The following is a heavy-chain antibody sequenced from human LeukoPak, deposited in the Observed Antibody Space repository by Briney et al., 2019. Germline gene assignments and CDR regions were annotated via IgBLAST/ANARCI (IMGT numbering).Heavy chain of an antibody. D-gene: IGHD3-9*01. CDR2: IIPIFNTA. CDR3: ARGTLGDILTGSYDC. J-gene: IGHJ4*02. CDR1: GGPSSGYA. Sequence: SVKVSCKASGGPSSGYAISWVGQAPGQGLEWMGGIIPIFNTANYAQKFQGRVTIGTDGSTNTAYMELSSLRSEDTAVYFCARGTLGDILTGSYDCWGQGTLVTVSS. V-gene: IGHV1-69*05.